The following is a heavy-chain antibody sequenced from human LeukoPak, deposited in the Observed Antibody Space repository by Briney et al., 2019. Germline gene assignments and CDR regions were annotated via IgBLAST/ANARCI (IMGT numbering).Heavy chain of an antibody. CDR1: GFTFSSYG. V-gene: IGHV3-30*03. Sequence: GGSLRLSCAASGFTFSSYGMHWVRQAPGKGLEWVAVISYDGSNKYYADSVKGRFTISRDNSKSTLYLQMNSLRAEDTAVYYCVTRRSYYFDYWGQGTLVTVSS. CDR2: ISYDGSNK. J-gene: IGHJ4*02. D-gene: IGHD3-10*01. CDR3: VTRRSYYFDY.